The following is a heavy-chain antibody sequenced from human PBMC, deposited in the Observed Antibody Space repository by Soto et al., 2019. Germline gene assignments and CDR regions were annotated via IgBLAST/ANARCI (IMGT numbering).Heavy chain of an antibody. Sequence: SETLSLTCIVSGGSIISSSYYCVWIRQPPGKGLELIGSIYYSGSTYYNPSLKSRVTISVDTSKNQFSLKLSSVTAADTAVFYCARHRARNWFDPWGQGTLVTVSS. J-gene: IGHJ5*02. D-gene: IGHD6-6*01. V-gene: IGHV4-39*01. CDR1: GGSIISSSYY. CDR2: IYYSGST. CDR3: ARHRARNWFDP.